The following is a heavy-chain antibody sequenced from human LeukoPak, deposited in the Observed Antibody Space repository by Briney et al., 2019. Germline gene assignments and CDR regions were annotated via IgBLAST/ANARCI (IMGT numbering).Heavy chain of an antibody. V-gene: IGHV4-39*01. CDR1: GGSISSNYYY. J-gene: IGHJ4*02. Sequence: SETLSLTCTVSGGSISSNYYYWGWIRQPPGKGLGWIGSIYYSGSTYYNPSLKSRVTISVDTSKNQFSLRLSSVTAADTAVYYCARQGRNSSGGQRWVDYWGQGTLVTVSS. CDR2: IYYSGST. CDR3: ARQGRNSSGGQRWVDY. D-gene: IGHD6-19*01.